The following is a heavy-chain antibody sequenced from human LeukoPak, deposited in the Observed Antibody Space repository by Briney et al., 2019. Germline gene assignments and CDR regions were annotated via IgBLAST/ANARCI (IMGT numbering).Heavy chain of an antibody. CDR3: ARVADYYGSGSYYNEGYYYMDV. CDR2: IYYSGST. D-gene: IGHD3-10*01. J-gene: IGHJ6*03. V-gene: IGHV4-4*02. Sequence: SGTLSLTCAVSGGSISSSNWWSWVRQPPGKGLEWIGYIYYSGSTNHNPSLKSRVTISVDTSKNQFSLKLSSVTAADTAVYYCARVADYYGSGSYYNEGYYYMDVWGKGTTVTVSS. CDR1: GGSISSSNW.